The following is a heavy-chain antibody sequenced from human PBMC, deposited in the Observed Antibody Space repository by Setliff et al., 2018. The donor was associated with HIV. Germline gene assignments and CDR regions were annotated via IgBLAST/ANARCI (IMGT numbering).Heavy chain of an antibody. D-gene: IGHD2-2*01. V-gene: IGHV4-34*01. Sequence: PSETLSLTCAVYGGSFSNYYWSWIRQPPGKGLEWIGEITHSRSTNYNPSLKSRATISVDTSKNHFSLKLTSLTAADTAVYYCARAQLPPTYIDVWGSGTTVTVSS. CDR1: GGSFSNYY. CDR3: ARAQLPPTYIDV. CDR2: ITHSRST. J-gene: IGHJ6*03.